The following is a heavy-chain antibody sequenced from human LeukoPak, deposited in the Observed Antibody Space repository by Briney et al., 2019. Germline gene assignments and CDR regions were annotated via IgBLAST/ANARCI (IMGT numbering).Heavy chain of an antibody. CDR2: ISYDGSNK. J-gene: IGHJ6*03. CDR1: GFTFSSYG. Sequence: GRSLRLSCAASGFTFSSYGMHWVRQAPGKGLEWVAVISYDGSNKYYADSVKGRFTFSRDNSKNTLYLQMNSLRAEDTAVYYCARAIYMDVWGKGTTVTVSS. CDR3: ARAIYMDV. V-gene: IGHV3-30*03.